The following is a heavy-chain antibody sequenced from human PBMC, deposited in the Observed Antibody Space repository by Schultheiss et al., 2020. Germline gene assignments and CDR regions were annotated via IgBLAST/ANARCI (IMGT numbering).Heavy chain of an antibody. D-gene: IGHD4-17*01. CDR1: GFTFSSYS. V-gene: IGHV3-30*18. CDR2: ISYDGSNK. Sequence: GGSLRLSCAASGFTFSSYSMNWVRQAPGKGLEWVAVISYDGSNKYYADSVKGRFTISRDNSKNTLYLQMNSLRAEDTAVYYCAKSDDYGEHAFDIWGQGTMVT. J-gene: IGHJ3*02. CDR3: AKSDDYGEHAFDI.